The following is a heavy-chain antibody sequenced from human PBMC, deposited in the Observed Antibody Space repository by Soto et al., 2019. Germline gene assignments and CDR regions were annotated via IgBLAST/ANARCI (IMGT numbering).Heavy chain of an antibody. CDR1: GGSFSGYY. D-gene: IGHD3-10*01. CDR3: ARFQGLRGSRIYYYYYGMDV. CDR2: INHSGST. Sequence: SETLSLTCAVYGGSFSGYYWSRIRQPPGKGLEWIGEINHSGSTNYNPSLKSRVTISVDTSKNQFSLKLSSVTAADTAVYYCARFQGLRGSRIYYYYYGMDVWGQGTTVTVS. V-gene: IGHV4-34*01. J-gene: IGHJ6*02.